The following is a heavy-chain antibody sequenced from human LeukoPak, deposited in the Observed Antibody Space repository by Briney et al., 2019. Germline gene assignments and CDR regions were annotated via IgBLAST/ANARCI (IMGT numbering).Heavy chain of an antibody. CDR2: ISSSGSII. V-gene: IGHV3-11*04. J-gene: IGHJ6*04. D-gene: IGHD2-15*01. CDR3: AKDQGDIGMDV. Sequence: GGTLRLSCAASGFTFSDYYMTWIRQAPGKGLEWVSYISSSGSIIYYTDSVKGRFIISRDNAKNSLYLQMNSLRAEDTAVYYCAKDQGDIGMDVWGKGTTVTVSP. CDR1: GFTFSDYY.